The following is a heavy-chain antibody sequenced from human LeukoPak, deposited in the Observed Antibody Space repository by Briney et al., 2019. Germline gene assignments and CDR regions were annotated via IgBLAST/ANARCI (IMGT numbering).Heavy chain of an antibody. CDR2: ILGGGAT. Sequence: GGSLRLSCAASGLIFHNYALVWIRRAPGKGPEWVSAILGGGATFYADAVKGRFTISRDNSKNTLYLQMNSLRAEDTATYYCGQDPNGNYIGAFDFWGRGTMVTVSS. CDR3: GQDPNGNYIGAFDF. V-gene: IGHV3-23*01. J-gene: IGHJ3*01. D-gene: IGHD4-17*01. CDR1: GLIFHNYA.